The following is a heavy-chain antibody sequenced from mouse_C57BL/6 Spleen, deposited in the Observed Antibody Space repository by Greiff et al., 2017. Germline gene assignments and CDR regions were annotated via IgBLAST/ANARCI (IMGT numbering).Heavy chain of an antibody. Sequence: EVKLMESGGGLVQPKGSLKLSCAASGFSFNTYAMNWVRQAPGKGLEWVALIRIKSNNYATYYADSVKDRFTISRDDSESMLYLQMNNLKTEDTAMYYCVRHHSNYGFDYWGQGTTLTVSS. V-gene: IGHV10-1*01. CDR1: GFSFNTYA. J-gene: IGHJ2*01. CDR3: VRHHSNYGFDY. CDR2: IRIKSNNYAT. D-gene: IGHD2-5*01.